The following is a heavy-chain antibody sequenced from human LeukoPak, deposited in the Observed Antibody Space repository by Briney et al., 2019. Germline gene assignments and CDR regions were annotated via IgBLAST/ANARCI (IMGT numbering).Heavy chain of an antibody. CDR1: GFTFSSYS. CDR2: ISSSSSYI. Sequence: GGSLRLSCAASGFTFSSYSMNWVRQAPGKGLEWVSSISSSSSYIYYADSVKGRFTTSRDNAKNSLYLQMNSLRAEDTAVYYCARDGSGGVDYWGQGTLVTVSS. J-gene: IGHJ4*02. V-gene: IGHV3-21*01. D-gene: IGHD3-3*01. CDR3: ARDGSGGVDY.